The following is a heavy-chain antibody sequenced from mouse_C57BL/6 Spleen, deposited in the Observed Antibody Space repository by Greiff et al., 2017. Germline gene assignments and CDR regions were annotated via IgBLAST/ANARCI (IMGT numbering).Heavy chain of an antibody. Sequence: VQVVESGAELVKPGASVKISCKASVYAFSSSWMNWVKQRPGQGLEWIGQIYPGDGDTNYNGKFKGKATLTADKSSSSAYMQLSSLTSEDSAVXFCAGYYYGNYFDYWGQGTTLTGSS. CDR1: VYAFSSSW. V-gene: IGHV1-80*01. CDR3: AGYYYGNYFDY. J-gene: IGHJ2*01. D-gene: IGHD1-1*01. CDR2: IYPGDGDT.